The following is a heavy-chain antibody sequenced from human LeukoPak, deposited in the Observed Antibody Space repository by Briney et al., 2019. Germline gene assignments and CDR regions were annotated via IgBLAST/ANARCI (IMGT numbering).Heavy chain of an antibody. D-gene: IGHD2-2*01. CDR3: AIRLATSRLATATTWFDP. J-gene: IGHJ5*02. Sequence: SETLSLTCAVYGESFDGFYWNWIRQLPGKGLEWIGEINYSGMTNYNPALMTRVAISADSSKRQFSLDLTSVTAADTAVYYCAIRLATSRLATATTWFDPWGQGTLVSVSS. V-gene: IGHV4-34*01. CDR2: INYSGMT. CDR1: GESFDGFY.